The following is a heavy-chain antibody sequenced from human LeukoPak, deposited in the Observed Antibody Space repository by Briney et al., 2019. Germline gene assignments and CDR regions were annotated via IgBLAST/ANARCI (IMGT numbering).Heavy chain of an antibody. V-gene: IGHV3-48*01. CDR3: ARTRSSGYFAFDY. J-gene: IGHJ4*02. Sequence: HPGGSLRLSCAASEFTFSSYSMNWVRQAPGKGLEWVSYITNSGNSKSYADSVKGRFTISRDNTKNSLYLQMNGLRAEDTAVYYCARTRSSGYFAFDYWGQGILVTVSS. CDR2: ITNSGNSK. CDR1: EFTFSSYS. D-gene: IGHD3-22*01.